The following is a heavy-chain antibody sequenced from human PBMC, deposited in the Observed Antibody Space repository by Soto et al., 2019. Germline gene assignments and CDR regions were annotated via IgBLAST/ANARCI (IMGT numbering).Heavy chain of an antibody. Sequence: ASVKVSCKASGYTFTSYGISWVRQAPGQGLEWMGWISAYNGNTNYAQKLQGRVTMTTDTSTSTAYMELRSLRSDDTAVYYCARGTMIVVVIDGDFYGMDVWGQGTTVTVSS. CDR3: ARGTMIVVVIDGDFYGMDV. V-gene: IGHV1-18*01. D-gene: IGHD3-22*01. CDR1: GYTFTSYG. CDR2: ISAYNGNT. J-gene: IGHJ6*02.